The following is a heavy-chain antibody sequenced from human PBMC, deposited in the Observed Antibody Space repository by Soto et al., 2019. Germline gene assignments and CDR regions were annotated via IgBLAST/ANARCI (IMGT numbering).Heavy chain of an antibody. V-gene: IGHV4-59*08. CDR3: ARVVVVAATRAVWLDP. J-gene: IGHJ5*02. Sequence: SETLSLTCTVSGGSISSYYWSWIRQPPGKGLEWIGYIYYSGSTNYNPSLKSRVTISVDTSKNQFSLKLSSVTAADTAVYYCARVVVVAATRAVWLDPWGQGTLVTVSS. CDR1: GGSISSYY. D-gene: IGHD2-15*01. CDR2: IYYSGST.